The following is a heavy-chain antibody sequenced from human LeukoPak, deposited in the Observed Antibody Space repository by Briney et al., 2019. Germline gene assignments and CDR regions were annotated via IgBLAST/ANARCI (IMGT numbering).Heavy chain of an antibody. V-gene: IGHV1-69*13. CDR2: IIPIFGTA. J-gene: IGHJ4*02. CDR1: GGTFSSYA. CDR3: ARGLPLTGYYFDY. D-gene: IGHD3-9*01. Sequence: ASVRVSCKASGGTFSSYAISWVRQAPGQGLEWMGGIIPIFGTANYAQKFQGRVTITADESTSTACMELSSLRSEDTAVYYCARGLPLTGYYFDYWGQGTLVTVSS.